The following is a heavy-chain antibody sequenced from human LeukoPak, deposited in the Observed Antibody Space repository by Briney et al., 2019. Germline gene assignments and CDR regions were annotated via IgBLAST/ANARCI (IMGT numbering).Heavy chain of an antibody. D-gene: IGHD6-13*01. J-gene: IGHJ4*02. CDR2: ISSSSSYI. V-gene: IGHV3-21*01. Sequence: GGSLRLSCAASGSTFCSYSMNWVRQAPGKGLEWVSSISSSSSYIYYADSVKGRFTISRDDAKNSLYLQMNSLRAEDTAVYYCARGPLAAAGDYWGQGTLVTVSS. CDR3: ARGPLAAAGDY. CDR1: GSTFCSYS.